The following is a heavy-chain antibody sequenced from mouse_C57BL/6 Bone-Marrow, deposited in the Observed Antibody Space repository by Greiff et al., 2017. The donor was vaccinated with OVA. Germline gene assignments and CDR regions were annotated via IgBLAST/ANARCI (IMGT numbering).Heavy chain of an antibody. V-gene: IGHV5-4*01. CDR3: ARDGVYYGYDSETAWFAY. J-gene: IGHJ3*01. D-gene: IGHD2-2*01. CDR1: GFTFSSYA. Sequence: EVQRVESGGGLVKPGGSLKLSCAASGFTFSSYAMSWVRQTPEKRLEWVATISDGGSYTYYPDNVKGRSTISRDNAKNNLYLQMSHLKSEDTAMYYCARDGVYYGYDSETAWFAYWGQGTLVTVSA. CDR2: ISDGGSYT.